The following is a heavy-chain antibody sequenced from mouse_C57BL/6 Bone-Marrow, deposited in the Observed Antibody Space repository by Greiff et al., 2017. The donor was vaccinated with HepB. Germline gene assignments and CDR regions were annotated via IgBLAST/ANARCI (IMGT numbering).Heavy chain of an antibody. CDR2: ISSGGSYT. Sequence: EVQLKESGGDLVKPGGSLKLSCAASGFTFSSYGMSWVRQTPDKRLEWVATISSGGSYTYYPDSVKGRFTISRDNPKNTLYLQMSSLKSEDTAMYYCARQWYAMDYWGQGTSVTVSS. CDR1: GFTFSSYG. J-gene: IGHJ4*01. V-gene: IGHV5-6*01. CDR3: ARQWYAMDY.